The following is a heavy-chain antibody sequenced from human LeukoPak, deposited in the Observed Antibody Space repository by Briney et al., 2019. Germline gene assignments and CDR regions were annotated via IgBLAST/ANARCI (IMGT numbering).Heavy chain of an antibody. CDR2: ISYDGSNK. Sequence: GGSLRLSCAASGFTFSSYGMHWVRQAPGKGLEWVAVISYDGSNKYYADSVKGRFTISRDNSKNTLYLQMNSLRAEDTAVYYCAKIDVLVSMNLLDHSSGWYADAFDIWGQGTMVTVSS. J-gene: IGHJ3*02. CDR3: AKIDVLVSMNLLDHSSGWYADAFDI. V-gene: IGHV3-30*18. CDR1: GFTFSSYG. D-gene: IGHD6-19*01.